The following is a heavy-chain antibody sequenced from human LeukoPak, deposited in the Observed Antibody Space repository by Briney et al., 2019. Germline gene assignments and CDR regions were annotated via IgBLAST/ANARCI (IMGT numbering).Heavy chain of an antibody. J-gene: IGHJ4*02. Sequence: ASVKVSCKASGYTFSSYGISWVRQAPGQGLEWMGWISTYNGNTDYAQKFQGRVTMTTDTSTSTAYMELRSLRSDDTAVYYCARGNSEYTGLDYWGQGTLVTVSS. CDR3: ARGNSEYTGLDY. CDR2: ISTYNGNT. CDR1: GYTFSSYG. V-gene: IGHV1-18*04. D-gene: IGHD2/OR15-2a*01.